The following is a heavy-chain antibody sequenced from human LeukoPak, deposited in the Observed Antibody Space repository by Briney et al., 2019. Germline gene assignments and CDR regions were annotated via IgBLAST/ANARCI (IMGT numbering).Heavy chain of an antibody. Sequence: GGSLRLSCAASGFTFSSYAMSWVRQAPGKGLEWVSVISGSGGSTYHADSVKGRFTISRDNSKDTLYLQMNSLRAEDTAVYYCAKDRSSMTTVTPFDYWGQGTLVTVSS. J-gene: IGHJ4*02. V-gene: IGHV3-23*01. CDR1: GFTFSSYA. D-gene: IGHD4-17*01. CDR3: AKDRSSMTTVTPFDY. CDR2: ISGSGGST.